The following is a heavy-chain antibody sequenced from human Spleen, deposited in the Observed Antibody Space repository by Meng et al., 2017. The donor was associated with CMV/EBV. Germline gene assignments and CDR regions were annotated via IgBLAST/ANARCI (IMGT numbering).Heavy chain of an antibody. CDR3: ARDSPGRKGDALDI. CDR1: GYTFTDHY. J-gene: IGHJ3*02. V-gene: IGHV1-2*02. D-gene: IGHD1-14*01. Sequence: ASVKVSCKASGYTFTDHYFHWVRQAPGQGLEWMGWIYPNSGGTHYAQKFQGRLTVTTDTSISTGYMELSSLGSDDTAVYYCARDSPGRKGDALDIWGQGTLVTVSS. CDR2: IYPNSGGT.